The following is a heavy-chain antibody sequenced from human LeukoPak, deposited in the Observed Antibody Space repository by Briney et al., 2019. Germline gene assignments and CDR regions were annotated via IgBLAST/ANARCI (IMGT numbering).Heavy chain of an antibody. CDR2: IYPGDSDT. V-gene: IGHV5-51*01. D-gene: IGHD3-10*01. Sequence: GESLQISRKGSGYSFTSYWIGWVRQMPGKGLEWMGIIYPGDSDTRYSPSFQGQVTISADKSISTAYLQWSSLKASDTAMYYCARGFLYGSGSYPAFDIWGQGTMVTVSS. CDR3: ARGFLYGSGSYPAFDI. J-gene: IGHJ3*02. CDR1: GYSFTSYW.